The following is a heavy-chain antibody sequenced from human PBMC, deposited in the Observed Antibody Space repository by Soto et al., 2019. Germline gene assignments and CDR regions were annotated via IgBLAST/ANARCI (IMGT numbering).Heavy chain of an antibody. CDR2: MNPIFGKA. CDR3: ARVWGGRAMPVYYYYGMDV. D-gene: IGHD2-2*01. Sequence: GASVKVSWKAAGYAFTSYDINWVRQATGQGLEWMGGMNPIFGKANYAQKFQGRVTITRNESTSTAYMELSSLRSEDTAVYYCARVWGGRAMPVYYYYGMDVWGQGTTVTVSS. J-gene: IGHJ6*02. V-gene: IGHV1-69*05. CDR1: GYAFTSYD.